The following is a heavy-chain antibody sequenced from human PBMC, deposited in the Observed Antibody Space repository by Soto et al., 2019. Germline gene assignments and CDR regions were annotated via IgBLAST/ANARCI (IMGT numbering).Heavy chain of an antibody. CDR1: GGSFSGYY. CDR3: AREYYYGSGSYYRPGHYFDD. Sequence: SETLSLTCAVYGGSFSGYYWSWIRQPPGKGLEWIGEINHSGSTNYNPSLKSRVTISVDTSKNQFSLKLSSVTAADTAVYYCAREYYYGSGSYYRPGHYFDDWGQGTLVTVSS. J-gene: IGHJ4*02. D-gene: IGHD3-10*01. V-gene: IGHV4-34*01. CDR2: INHSGST.